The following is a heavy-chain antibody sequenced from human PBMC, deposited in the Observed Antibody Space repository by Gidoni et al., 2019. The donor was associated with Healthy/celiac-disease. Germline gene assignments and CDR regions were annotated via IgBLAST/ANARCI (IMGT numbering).Heavy chain of an antibody. Sequence: VHLVQSGAEVKKPGASVKVSCKASGYTFTGYYMHWVRQAPGQGLEWMGWINPNSSGTNYEQKFEGRVTMTRDTSISTAYMELSRLRADDTAVYYCARCYDSSGYFQHFDYWGQGTLVTVSS. CDR2: INPNSSGT. CDR3: ARCYDSSGYFQHFDY. J-gene: IGHJ4*02. D-gene: IGHD3-22*01. V-gene: IGHV1-2*02. CDR1: GYTFTGYY.